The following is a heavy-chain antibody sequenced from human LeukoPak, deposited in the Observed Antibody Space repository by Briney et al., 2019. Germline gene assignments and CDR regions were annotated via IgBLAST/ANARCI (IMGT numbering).Heavy chain of an antibody. V-gene: IGHV3-21*04. CDR3: ARNRFLEWLLFDY. D-gene: IGHD3-3*01. CDR2: ISSSSSYI. Sequence: GGSLRLSCAASGFPFSSYSMNWVRQAPGKGLEWVSSISSSSSYIYYADSVKGRFTISRDNAKNSLYLQMNSLRAEVTALYYCARNRFLEWLLFDYWGQGTLVTVSS. CDR1: GFPFSSYS. J-gene: IGHJ4*02.